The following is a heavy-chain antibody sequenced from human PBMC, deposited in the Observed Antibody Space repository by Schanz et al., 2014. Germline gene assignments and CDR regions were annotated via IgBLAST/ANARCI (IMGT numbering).Heavy chain of an antibody. J-gene: IGHJ6*02. V-gene: IGHV4-34*01. CDR3: ARGRVMGIFGKMGHGMDV. CDR2: INQSGST. Sequence: QVQLQQWGAGLLKPSETLSLTCGVYGGSFRGYYWSWIRQPPGKGLEWIGEINQSGSTYYSPSLKSRVTVSEDTSKNKFSLKLNSVTAADTAVYYCARGRVMGIFGKMGHGMDVWGQGTTVTVSS. D-gene: IGHD3-3*01. CDR1: GGSFRGYY.